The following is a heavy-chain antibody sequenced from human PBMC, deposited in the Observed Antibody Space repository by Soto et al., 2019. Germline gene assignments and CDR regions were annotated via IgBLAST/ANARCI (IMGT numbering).Heavy chain of an antibody. D-gene: IGHD4-4*01. CDR2: IHRSGST. J-gene: IGHJ4*02. CDR3: ARNGAYIQDY. Sequence: QVQLQESGPGLVKPSGTLSLTCAVSSGSVSSGNWWSWVRQPPGKGLEWIGEIHRSGSTNYNPSLKSRVTISLDKSKNQFSLDLSAVTAADTAVYYCARNGAYIQDYWGQGTLVTVSS. CDR1: SGSVSSGNW. V-gene: IGHV4-4*02.